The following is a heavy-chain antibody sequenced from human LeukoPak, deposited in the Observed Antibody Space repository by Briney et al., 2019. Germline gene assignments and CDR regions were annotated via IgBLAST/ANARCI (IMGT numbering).Heavy chain of an antibody. V-gene: IGHV1-2*02. J-gene: IGHJ4*02. D-gene: IGHD1-26*01. CDR2: INPNSGGT. CDR1: GYTFTGYY. Sequence: ASVKVSCKASGYTFTGYYMHWVRQAPGQGLEWMGWINPNSGGTNYAQKFQGRVTMTEDTSTDTAYMELSSLRSEDTAVYYCATLVGATTLGFDYWGQGTLVTVSS. CDR3: ATLVGATTLGFDY.